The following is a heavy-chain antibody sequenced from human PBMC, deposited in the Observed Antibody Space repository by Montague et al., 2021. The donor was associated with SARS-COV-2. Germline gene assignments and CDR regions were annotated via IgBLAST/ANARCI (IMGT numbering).Heavy chain of an antibody. CDR2: IHHGGST. D-gene: IGHD3-10*01. CDR1: GGSFSTYS. CDR3: ARLGDGVVPSPVLGVGPYYSYYMDV. V-gene: IGHV4-34*01. Sequence: SETLSLTCAVHGGSFSTYSWNWIRQHPGKGLEWIGEIHHGGSTNYNPSLKSRVTISADTSKNQFSLKLTSVAAADTAVYYCARLGDGVVPSPVLGVGPYYSYYMDVWGKGTTVTVSS. J-gene: IGHJ6*03.